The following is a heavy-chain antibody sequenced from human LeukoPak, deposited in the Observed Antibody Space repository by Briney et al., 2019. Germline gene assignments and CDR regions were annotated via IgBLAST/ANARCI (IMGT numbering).Heavy chain of an antibody. D-gene: IGHD5-24*01. V-gene: IGHV3-66*01. J-gene: IGHJ4*02. CDR1: GFTVSSKY. CDR2: IYSGGST. CDR3: ARESSGWLQLFDY. Sequence: PGGSLRLSCAASGFTVSSKYMSWVRRAPGKGLEWVSVIYSGGSTYYADSVKGRFTISRDNSKNTVYLQMNSLRAEDTAVYYRARESSGWLQLFDYWGQGTLVTVSS.